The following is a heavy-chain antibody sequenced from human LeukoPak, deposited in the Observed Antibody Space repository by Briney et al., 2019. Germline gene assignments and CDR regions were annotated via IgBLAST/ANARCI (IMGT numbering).Heavy chain of an antibody. Sequence: ASVKVSYKASGYTFTSYDINWVRQATGQGLEWMGWMNPNSGNTGYAQKFQGRVTMTRNTSISTAYMELSSLRSEDTAVYYCARGDIVVVPAANAGGNWFDPWGQGTLVTVSS. J-gene: IGHJ5*02. CDR3: ARGDIVVVPAANAGGNWFDP. D-gene: IGHD2-2*01. CDR1: GYTFTSYD. V-gene: IGHV1-8*01. CDR2: MNPNSGNT.